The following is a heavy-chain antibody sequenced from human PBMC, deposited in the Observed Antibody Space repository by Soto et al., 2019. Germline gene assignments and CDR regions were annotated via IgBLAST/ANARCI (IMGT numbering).Heavy chain of an antibody. CDR2: VSYDGSFK. CDR1: GFTFSKFG. D-gene: IGHD2-2*01. Sequence: QVQLVESGGGVVQPGGSLRLSCEASGFTFSKFGIHWVRQAPGKGLEWVAVVSYDGSFKYYADSVKGRFTISRDNPRKALDLQRNRLRPEYRALCYCAKDFDQLCFDYYYYGMEVWGQGTTVTVSS. CDR3: AKDFDQLCFDYYYYGMEV. V-gene: IGHV3-30*18. J-gene: IGHJ6*02.